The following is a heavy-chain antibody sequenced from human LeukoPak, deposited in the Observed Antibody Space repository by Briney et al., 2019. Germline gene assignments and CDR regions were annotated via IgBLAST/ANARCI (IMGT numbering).Heavy chain of an antibody. V-gene: IGHV3-33*01. CDR3: ARAGDAFDI. D-gene: IGHD7-27*01. CDR1: GFTFSSYG. CDR2: IWYDGSDK. Sequence: GGSLRLSCAASGFTFSSYGMHWVRQAPVKGLEWVAVIWYDGSDKYYADSVKGRFTISRDNSKNTLYLQMNSLRAEDTAVYYCARAGDAFDIWGQGTMVTVSS. J-gene: IGHJ3*02.